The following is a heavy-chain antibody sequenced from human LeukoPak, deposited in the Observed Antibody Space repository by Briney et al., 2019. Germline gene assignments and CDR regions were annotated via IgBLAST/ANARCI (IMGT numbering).Heavy chain of an antibody. CDR2: ISYDGSNK. CDR1: GFTVSSNY. Sequence: GGSLRLSCAASGFTVSSNYMSWVRQAPGKGLEWVAVISYDGSNKYYADSVKGRFTISRDNSKNTLYLQMDSLRAEDAAVYYCAKALKVTAIRGSFDYWGQGTLVTVSS. V-gene: IGHV3-30*18. D-gene: IGHD2-21*02. J-gene: IGHJ4*02. CDR3: AKALKVTAIRGSFDY.